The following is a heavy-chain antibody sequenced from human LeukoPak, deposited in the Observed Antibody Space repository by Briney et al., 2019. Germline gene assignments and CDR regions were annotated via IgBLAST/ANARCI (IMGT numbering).Heavy chain of an antibody. Sequence: PGGSLRLSCAASGFTFSNAWMSWVRQAPGKGLEWVGRIKSKTDGGKTDYAAPVKGRFTTSRDDSKNTLYLQMNSLKTEDTAVYYCTTDDYGGADYFDYWGQGTLVTVSS. V-gene: IGHV3-15*01. CDR3: TTDDYGGADYFDY. D-gene: IGHD4-23*01. J-gene: IGHJ4*02. CDR2: IKSKTDGGKT. CDR1: GFTFSNAW.